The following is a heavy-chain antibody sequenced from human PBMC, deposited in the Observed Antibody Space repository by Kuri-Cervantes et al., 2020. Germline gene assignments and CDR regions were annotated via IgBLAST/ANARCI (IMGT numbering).Heavy chain of an antibody. V-gene: IGHV4-61*02. CDR2: IYTSGST. J-gene: IGHJ4*02. CDR1: GGSISSGGYS. CDR3: ARGYDFWSGYSLDY. D-gene: IGHD3-3*01. Sequence: SETLSLTCAVSGGSISSGGYSWSWIRQPAGKGLEWIGRIYTSGSTNYNPSLKSRVTMSVDTSKNQFSLKLSSVTAADTAVYYCARGYDFWSGYSLDYWGQGTLVTVSS.